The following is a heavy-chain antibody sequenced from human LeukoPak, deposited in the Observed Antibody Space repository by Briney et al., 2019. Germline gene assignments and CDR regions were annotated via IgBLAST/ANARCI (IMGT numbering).Heavy chain of an antibody. D-gene: IGHD6-13*01. CDR2: IYSGGST. J-gene: IGHJ5*01. CDR1: GFTVSSNY. CDR3: ARDGGSSWERVFDS. Sequence: GGSLRLSCAASGFTVSSNYMSWVRQAPGKGLEWVSIIYSGGSTYYADSVKGRFTISRDNAKKSLYLQMNSLRAEDTAVYYCARDGGSSWERVFDSWGQGTLVTVSS. V-gene: IGHV3-66*01.